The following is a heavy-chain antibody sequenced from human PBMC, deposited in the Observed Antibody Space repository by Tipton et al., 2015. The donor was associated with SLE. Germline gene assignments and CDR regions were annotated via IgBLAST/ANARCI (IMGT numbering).Heavy chain of an antibody. CDR2: INSSGST. CDR1: GGSINTYY. V-gene: IGHV4-4*07. Sequence: TLSLTCTVSGGSINTYYWAWVRQPAGKGLEWIGRINSSGSTNYNSSLKSRVTMSVDTSKRQFSLNLSSVTAADTAVYYCARGRTSLLWGQGTLVTVSS. CDR3: ARGRTSLL. J-gene: IGHJ4*02. D-gene: IGHD1-26*01.